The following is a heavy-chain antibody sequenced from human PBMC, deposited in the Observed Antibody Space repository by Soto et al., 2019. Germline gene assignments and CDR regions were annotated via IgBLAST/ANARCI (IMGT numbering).Heavy chain of an antibody. J-gene: IGHJ6*02. CDR1: GFTFSSYA. Sequence: PGGSLRLSCAASGFTFSSYAMTWVRQAPGKGLEWVSTIRGSGGGTYYADSVKGRFTISRDNSKNTLYLQMSSLRAEDTALYYCAKYYGSGYYVTDVWGQGTTVTVSS. D-gene: IGHD3-10*01. CDR2: IRGSGGGT. CDR3: AKYYGSGYYVTDV. V-gene: IGHV3-23*01.